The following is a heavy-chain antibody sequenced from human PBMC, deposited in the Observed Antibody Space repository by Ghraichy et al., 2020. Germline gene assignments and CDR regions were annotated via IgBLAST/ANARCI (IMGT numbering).Heavy chain of an antibody. CDR3: AKVVGRDGYVFDY. D-gene: IGHD5-24*01. J-gene: IGHJ4*02. V-gene: IGHV3-23*01. CDR1: GFTFSSYA. CDR2: ISGSGGST. Sequence: GESLNISCAASGFTFSSYAMSWVRQAPGKGLEWVSAISGSGGSTYYADSVKGRFTISRDNSKNTLYLQMNSLRAEDTAVYYCAKVVGRDGYVFDYWGQGTLVTVSS.